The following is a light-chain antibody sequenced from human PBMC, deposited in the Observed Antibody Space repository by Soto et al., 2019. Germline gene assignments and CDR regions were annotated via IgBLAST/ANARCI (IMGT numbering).Light chain of an antibody. CDR2: EVT. CDR1: SSDIGGYNF. CDR3: SSYSARSPIYV. V-gene: IGLV2-14*01. J-gene: IGLJ1*01. Sequence: QSALTQPASVSGSPGQSITISCTGTSSDIGGYNFVSWFQQHPGKAPKLLIYEVTNRPSGVSNRFSASKSGNTASLTISGLQAEDEADYHCSSYSARSPIYVFGTGTQLTVL.